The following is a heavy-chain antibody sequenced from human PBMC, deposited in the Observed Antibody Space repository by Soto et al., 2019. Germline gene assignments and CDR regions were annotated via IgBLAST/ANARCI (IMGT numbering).Heavy chain of an antibody. J-gene: IGHJ3*02. CDR3: ASGTYYHAFDI. V-gene: IGHV3-66*01. CDR1: GFTVSSNY. D-gene: IGHD1-26*01. CDR2: IYSGGAI. Sequence: EVQLVESGGGLVQPGGSLRLSCAASGFTVSSNYMSWVRQAPGKGLEWVSIIYSGGAIYNADSVKGRFTISRANSKNTLYLQMNSLRAEDTAVYYCASGTYYHAFDIWGQGTMVTVSS.